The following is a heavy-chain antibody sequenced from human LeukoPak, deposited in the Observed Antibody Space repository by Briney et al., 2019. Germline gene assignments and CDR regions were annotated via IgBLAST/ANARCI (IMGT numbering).Heavy chain of an antibody. CDR3: ARVDHYYDSSGYYGAFDY. V-gene: IGHV3-66*01. CDR1: GFTFSAYA. Sequence: GGSLRLSCAASGFTFSAYAMGWVHQAPGKGLEWVSVIYSGGGTYYAASVKGRFTISRDNSKNTVSLQMNSLRAEDTAVYYCARVDHYYDSSGYYGAFDYWGQGTLVTVSS. J-gene: IGHJ4*02. CDR2: IYSGGGT. D-gene: IGHD3-22*01.